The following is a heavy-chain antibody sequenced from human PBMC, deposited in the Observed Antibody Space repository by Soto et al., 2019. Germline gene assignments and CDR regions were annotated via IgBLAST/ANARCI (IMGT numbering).Heavy chain of an antibody. CDR3: ARGAGYGGYGGY. J-gene: IGHJ4*02. V-gene: IGHV3-48*02. D-gene: IGHD4-17*01. CDR1: GFSLTSYS. Sequence: EVQLVESGGGLVQPGGSLRLSCAASGFSLTSYSMNWVRQAPGKGLQWVAYISGSGSTKKYADSVKGRFTISRDNAENSVYLQMNSLGDEDTAVYYYARGAGYGGYGGYWGQGTLVTVSS. CDR2: ISGSGSTK.